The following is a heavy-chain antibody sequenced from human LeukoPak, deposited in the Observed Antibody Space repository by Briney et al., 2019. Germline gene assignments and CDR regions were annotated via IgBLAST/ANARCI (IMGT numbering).Heavy chain of an antibody. CDR1: GFTFRNAG. CDR2: IYYSGST. CDR3: ARGPRRERYLDY. Sequence: LRLSCAVSGFTFRNAGMNWIRQHPGKGLEWIGYIYYSGSTYYNPSLKSRVTISVDTSKNQFSLKLSSVTAADTAVYYCARGPRRERYLDYWGQGTLVTVSS. V-gene: IGHV4-31*02. J-gene: IGHJ4*02. D-gene: IGHD5-24*01.